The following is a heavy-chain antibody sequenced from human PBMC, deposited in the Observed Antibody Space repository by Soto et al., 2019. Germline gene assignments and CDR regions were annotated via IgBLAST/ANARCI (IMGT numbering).Heavy chain of an antibody. Sequence: QVQLQQWGAGLLKPSETLSLNCAVTGGSLSGYYWSWIRQPPGKGLERIGEVKDGGHTNYSPSLRGLVTISSYTSNNHFSLRLNSVTAADTGVYYCARGQEGVVATHWDQGSLVTVSS. CDR3: ARGQEGVVATH. CDR2: VKDGGHT. D-gene: IGHD5-12*01. CDR1: GGSLSGYY. V-gene: IGHV4-34*01. J-gene: IGHJ4*02.